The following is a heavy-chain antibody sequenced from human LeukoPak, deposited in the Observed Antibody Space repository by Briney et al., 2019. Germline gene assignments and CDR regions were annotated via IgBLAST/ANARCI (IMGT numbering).Heavy chain of an antibody. CDR2: IYYSGST. J-gene: IGHJ5*02. Sequence: SETLSLTCTVSGGSISSGDYYWSWIRQPPGKGLEWIGYIYYSGSTYYNPSLKSRVTISVDTSKNQFSLKLSSVTAADTAVYYCARTMVRPRGWFDPWGQGTLVTVSS. D-gene: IGHD3-10*01. CDR3: ARTMVRPRGWFDP. CDR1: GGSISSGDYY. V-gene: IGHV4-30-4*01.